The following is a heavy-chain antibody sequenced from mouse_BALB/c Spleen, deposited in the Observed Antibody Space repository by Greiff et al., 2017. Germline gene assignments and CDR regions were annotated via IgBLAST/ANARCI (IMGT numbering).Heavy chain of an antibody. J-gene: IGHJ3*01. CDR2: IDPETGGT. Sequence: VHLVESGAELVRPGASVTLSCKASGYTFTDYEMHWVKQTPVHGLEWIGAIDPETGGTAYNQKFKGKATLTADKSSSTAYMELRSLTSEDSAVYYCTTLITPFAYWGQGTLVTVSA. CDR1: GYTFTDYE. V-gene: IGHV1-15*01. D-gene: IGHD2-4*01. CDR3: TTLITPFAY.